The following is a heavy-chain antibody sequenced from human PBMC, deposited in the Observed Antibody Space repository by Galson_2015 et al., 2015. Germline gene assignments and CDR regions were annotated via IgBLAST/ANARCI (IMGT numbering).Heavy chain of an antibody. CDR1: GFTFSNYV. J-gene: IGHJ4*02. Sequence: SLRLSCAASGFTFSNYVMSWVRQAPGKGLEWVSTISGSGGTTYYADSVKGRFTISRDNSKNALYLQMNSLRVEDTAVYYCAKDRTQESHYYDRVSVWGYWGQGTLVTVSS. CDR2: ISGSGGTT. V-gene: IGHV3-23*01. D-gene: IGHD3-22*01. CDR3: AKDRTQESHYYDRVSVWGY.